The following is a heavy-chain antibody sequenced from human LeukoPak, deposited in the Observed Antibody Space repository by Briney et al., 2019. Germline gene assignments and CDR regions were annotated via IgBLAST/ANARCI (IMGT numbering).Heavy chain of an antibody. D-gene: IGHD2-15*01. CDR1: GFTFSSYA. J-gene: IGHJ4*02. CDR3: ATGYCSGGSCYSLVY. Sequence: GGSLRLSCAASGFTFSSYAMSWVRQAPGKGLEWVSAISGSGGSTYYADSVKGRFTISRGNSKNTLYLQMNSLRAEDTAVYYGATGYCSGGSCYSLVYWGQGTLVTVSS. CDR2: ISGSGGST. V-gene: IGHV3-23*01.